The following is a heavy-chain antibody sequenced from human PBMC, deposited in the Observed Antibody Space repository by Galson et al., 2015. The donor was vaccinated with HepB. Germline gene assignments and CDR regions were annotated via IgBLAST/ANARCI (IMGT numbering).Heavy chain of an antibody. J-gene: IGHJ4*02. Sequence: TLSLTCTVSGDSISSSSYYWSWIRQPAGKGLEWIGRIYRSGSTNYNSSLKTRVTMSVDTSKNHFSLRLSSVTAADTAVYYCARAELAAKLRRWGQGTLVTVSS. D-gene: IGHD2-15*01. CDR3: ARAELAAKLRR. V-gene: IGHV4-61*02. CDR1: GDSISSSSYY. CDR2: IYRSGST.